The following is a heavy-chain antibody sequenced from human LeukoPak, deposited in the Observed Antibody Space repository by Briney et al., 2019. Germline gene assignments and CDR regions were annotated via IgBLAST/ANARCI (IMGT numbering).Heavy chain of an antibody. CDR3: AREIFLEWLTCFDY. CDR2: ISYDGSNN. Sequence: GGSLRLSCAASGFTFSSYAMHWVRQAPGKGLEWVAVISYDGSNNYYADYVKGRFTISRDNSKNTLYLQMNSLRAEDTAVYYCAREIFLEWLTCFDYWGQGTLVTVSS. D-gene: IGHD3-3*01. V-gene: IGHV3-30-3*01. CDR1: GFTFSSYA. J-gene: IGHJ4*02.